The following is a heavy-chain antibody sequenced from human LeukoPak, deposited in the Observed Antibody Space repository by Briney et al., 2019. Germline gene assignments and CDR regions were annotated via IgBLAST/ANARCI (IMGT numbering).Heavy chain of an antibody. D-gene: IGHD2-15*01. CDR1: GFTFSSYA. J-gene: IGHJ4*02. Sequence: GGSLRLSCAASGFTFSSYAMSWVRRAPGRGPEWVSAIIGSGGSTYYADSVKGRFTISRDNSKNTLFLQINSLRVEDTALYYCAKSRGGSYYSSLDYWGQGTLVTVSS. CDR2: IIGSGGST. V-gene: IGHV3-23*01. CDR3: AKSRGGSYYSSLDY.